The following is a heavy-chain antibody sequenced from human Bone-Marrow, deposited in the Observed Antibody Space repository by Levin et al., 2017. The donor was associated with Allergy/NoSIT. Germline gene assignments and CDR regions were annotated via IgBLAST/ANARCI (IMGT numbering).Heavy chain of an antibody. CDR1: GYKFNSYW. CDR2: IHPGNSDP. V-gene: IGHV5-51*01. J-gene: IGHJ4*02. CDR3: ARHQWESLGGDS. D-gene: IGHD1-26*01. Sequence: LGESLKISCKASGYKFNSYWVAWVRQTPGKGLEWLGKIHPGNSDPSYSPSFQGQVTISVDKTVRTAYLEFHSLKVSDTAMYYCARHQWESLGGDSWGQGTQVAVSS.